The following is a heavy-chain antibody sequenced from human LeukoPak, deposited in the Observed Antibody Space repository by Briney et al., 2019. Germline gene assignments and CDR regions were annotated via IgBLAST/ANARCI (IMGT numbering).Heavy chain of an antibody. V-gene: IGHV4-39*07. D-gene: IGHD3-3*01. CDR3: ARATTYDFWSGYYRSAVSWFDP. Sequence: PSETLSLTCTVSGGSISSSSYYWGWIRQPRGKGLEWIGSIYYSGSTYYNPSLKSRVTISVDTSKNQFSLKLSSVTAADTAVYYCARATTYDFWSGYYRSAVSWFDPWGQGTLVTVSS. CDR2: IYYSGST. J-gene: IGHJ5*02. CDR1: GGSISSSSYY.